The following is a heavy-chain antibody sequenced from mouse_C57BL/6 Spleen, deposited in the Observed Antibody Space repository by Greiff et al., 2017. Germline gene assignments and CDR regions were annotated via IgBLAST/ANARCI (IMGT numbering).Heavy chain of an antibody. CDR1: GYTFTSYW. CDR2: IDPSDSYT. J-gene: IGHJ2*01. D-gene: IGHD3-2*02. V-gene: IGHV1-69*01. CDR3: ARPRDMSGWLYYFDD. Sequence: QVQLQQPGAELVMPGASVKLSCKASGYTFTSYWMHWVKQRPGQGLEWIGEIDPSDSYTNYNQKFKGKSTLTVDKSSSTAYMQLSSLTSEDSAVYYCARPRDMSGWLYYFDDWGQGTTLTVSS.